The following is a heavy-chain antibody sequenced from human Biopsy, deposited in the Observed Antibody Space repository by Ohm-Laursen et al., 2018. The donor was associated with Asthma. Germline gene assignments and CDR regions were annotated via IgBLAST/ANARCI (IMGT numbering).Heavy chain of an antibody. CDR3: GRDRGGFGSGWFPVEF. Sequence: SLRLSCAASVFTFVDYGMSWVRQAPRKGLDWVSGINWNGGSTGYADSVKGRFTISRDNAKNSLYLQMNSLRAEYTALYHCGRDRGGFGSGWFPVEFWGQGTLVTVSS. D-gene: IGHD6-19*01. J-gene: IGHJ4*02. CDR1: VFTFVDYG. CDR2: INWNGGST. V-gene: IGHV3-20*01.